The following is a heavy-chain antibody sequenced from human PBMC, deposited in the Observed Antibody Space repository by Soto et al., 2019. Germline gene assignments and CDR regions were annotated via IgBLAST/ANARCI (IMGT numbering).Heavy chain of an antibody. CDR1: GFTFSSYA. D-gene: IGHD3-9*01. J-gene: IGHJ3*02. CDR3: AKDGLRYFDWLLSSDAFDI. Sequence: VQLLESGGGLVQPGGSLRLSCAASGFTFSSYAMSWVRQAPGKGLEWVSAISGSGGSTYYADSVKGRFTISRDNSKNTLYLQMNSLRAEDTAVYYCAKDGLRYFDWLLSSDAFDIWGQGTMVTVSS. V-gene: IGHV3-23*01. CDR2: ISGSGGST.